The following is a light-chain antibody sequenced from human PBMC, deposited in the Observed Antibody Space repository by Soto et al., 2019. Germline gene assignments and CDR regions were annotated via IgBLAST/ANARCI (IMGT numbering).Light chain of an antibody. CDR3: CSYAGTYTHYV. V-gene: IGLV2-11*01. J-gene: IGLJ1*01. CDR2: DVN. CDR1: SSDVGGYNF. Sequence: HSALTQPRSVSGSPGQSVTISCTGTSSDVGGYNFVSWYQQHPGKAPKLMIYDVNKRPSGVPGRFSGSKSGNTASLTISGLQAEDEADYYCCSYAGTYTHYVFGTGTKVTVL.